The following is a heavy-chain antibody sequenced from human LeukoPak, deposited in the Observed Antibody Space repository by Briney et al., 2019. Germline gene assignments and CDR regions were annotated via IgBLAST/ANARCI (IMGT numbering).Heavy chain of an antibody. CDR1: GFTFSSYG. V-gene: IGHV3-23*01. CDR2: ISGSGGST. D-gene: IGHD3-16*01. CDR3: AKARQRGTYDY. Sequence: GGSLRLSCAASGFTFSSYGMSWVRQAPGKGLEWVSAISGSGGSTCYADSVKGRFTISRDNSKNTLYLQMNSLRAEDTAVYYCAKARQRGTYDYWGQGTLVTVSS. J-gene: IGHJ4*02.